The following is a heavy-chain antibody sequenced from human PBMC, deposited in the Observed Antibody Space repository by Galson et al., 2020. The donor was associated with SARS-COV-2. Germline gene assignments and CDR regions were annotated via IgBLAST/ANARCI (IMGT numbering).Heavy chain of an antibody. CDR3: AREETDYDSSGPVYYYYGMDV. V-gene: IGHV3-30*01. CDR1: GFTFSSYA. J-gene: IGHJ6*02. CDR2: ISYDGSNK. D-gene: IGHD3-22*01. Sequence: GESLKISCAASGFTFSSYAMHWVRQAPGKGLEWVAVISYDGSNKYYADSVKGRFTISRDNSKNTLYLQMNSLRAEDTAVYYCAREETDYDSSGPVYYYYGMDVWGQGTTVTVSS.